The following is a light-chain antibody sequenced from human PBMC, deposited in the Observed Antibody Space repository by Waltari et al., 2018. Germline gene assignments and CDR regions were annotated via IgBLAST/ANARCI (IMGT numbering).Light chain of an antibody. CDR2: DGN. CDR3: QVWDSSSDHWV. V-gene: IGLV3-21*02. J-gene: IGLJ3*02. Sequence: SYVLTQPPSLSVAPGQTARITCGGNNIGDKSVHWYQQKPGQAPVLVVYDGNDRPSGIPGRSSGSNSGNTATLTISRVEAGDEADYHCQVWDSSSDHWVFGGGAKLTVL. CDR1: NIGDKS.